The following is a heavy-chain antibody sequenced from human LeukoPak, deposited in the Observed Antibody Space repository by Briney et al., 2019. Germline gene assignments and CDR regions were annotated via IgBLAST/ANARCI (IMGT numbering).Heavy chain of an antibody. CDR3: ARIIMDYGGNWRAFDI. J-gene: IGHJ3*02. Sequence: PGGSLRLSCAASGFTFDDYGMSWVRQAPGKGLEWVSGINWNGGSTGYADSLKGRFTISRDNAKNSLSLQMNSLRAEDTALYYCARIIMDYGGNWRAFDIWGQGTMVTVSS. CDR1: GFTFDDYG. V-gene: IGHV3-20*04. D-gene: IGHD4-23*01. CDR2: INWNGGST.